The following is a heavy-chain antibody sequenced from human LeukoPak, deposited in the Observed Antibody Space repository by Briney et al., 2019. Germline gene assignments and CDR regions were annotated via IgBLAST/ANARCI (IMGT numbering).Heavy chain of an antibody. D-gene: IGHD3-22*01. CDR3: ARVGYYDSSGYPRY. V-gene: IGHV1-2*02. Sequence: ASVKVSCKASGYTFHAWYMHWVRQAPGQGLEWMGWVNPSSGGTKYAQKFQGRVTMTRDTSISTAYMELSRLRSDDTAVYYCARVGYYDSSGYPRYWGQGTLVTVSS. CDR2: VNPSSGGT. CDR1: GYTFHAWY. J-gene: IGHJ4*02.